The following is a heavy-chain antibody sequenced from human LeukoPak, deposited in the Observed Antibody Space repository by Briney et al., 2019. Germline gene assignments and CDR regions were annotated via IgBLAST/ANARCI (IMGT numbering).Heavy chain of an antibody. CDR1: GFTFSSYG. CDR2: ISYDGSNK. Sequence: GGSLRLSCAASGFTFSSYGMHWVRQAPGKGLEWVAVISYDGSNKYYADSVKGRFTISRDNSKNTLYLQMNSLRAEDTAVYYCAKAGGDDYGGNVSDYWGQGTLVTVSS. D-gene: IGHD4-23*01. J-gene: IGHJ4*02. CDR3: AKAGGDDYGGNVSDY. V-gene: IGHV3-30*18.